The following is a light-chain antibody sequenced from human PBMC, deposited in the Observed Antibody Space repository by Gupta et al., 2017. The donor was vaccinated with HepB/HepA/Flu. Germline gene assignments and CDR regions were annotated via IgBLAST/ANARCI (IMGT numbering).Light chain of an antibody. V-gene: IGLV1-40*01. J-gene: IGLJ3*02. CDR3: QSYDRSLSGSVV. CDR2: DNT. CDR1: SSNFGSGYD. Sequence: QSVLTQPPSVSGAPGQRVTISCTGTSSNFGSGYDVHWYQQLPGTAPNLLIYDNTNRPSGAPDRCSGSKSATSAALAITGLPAEEEADYYCQSYDRSLSGSVVFGGGTKLTVL.